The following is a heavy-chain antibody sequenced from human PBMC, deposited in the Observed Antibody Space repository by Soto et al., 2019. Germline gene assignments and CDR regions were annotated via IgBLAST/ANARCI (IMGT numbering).Heavy chain of an antibody. CDR2: MGNDGITT. J-gene: IGHJ3*02. V-gene: IGHV3-30*18. D-gene: IGHD1-26*01. CDR1: GFTFSTYG. CDR3: AKEFQWELHAFDI. Sequence: QVQLVESGGGVVQPGRSLRLSCAASGFTFSTYGMHWVRQAPGKGLEWVAVMGNDGITTFYADSVKGRFTISRDNSKNTLFLQMNSLRAHDTAVYYCAKEFQWELHAFDIWGQGTMVTVSS.